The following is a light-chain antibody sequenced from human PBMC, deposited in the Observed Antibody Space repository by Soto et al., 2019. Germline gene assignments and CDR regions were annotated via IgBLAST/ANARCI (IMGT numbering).Light chain of an antibody. CDR3: QQANSFPRT. Sequence: DLQMTQSPSSVSASVGDRVTITCRASQAISTWLAWYQQNPGKAPKLLIYSASNLQSGVPSRFSGSGSGTDFTLTSSSLQPEDFATYYCQQANSFPRTFGQGTKVEIK. J-gene: IGKJ1*01. CDR1: QAISTW. CDR2: SAS. V-gene: IGKV1D-12*01.